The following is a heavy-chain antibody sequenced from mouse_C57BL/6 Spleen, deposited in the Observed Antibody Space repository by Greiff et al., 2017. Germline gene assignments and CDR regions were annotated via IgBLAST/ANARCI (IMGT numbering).Heavy chain of an antibody. D-gene: IGHD2-2*01. Sequence: QVQLKQPGAELVKPGASVKMSCKASGYTFTSYWITWVKQRPGQGLEWIGDIYPGSGSTNYNEKFKSKATLTVDTSSSTAYMQLSSLTSEDSAVYYCAREGYDGRTWYIDYWGQGTTLTVSS. J-gene: IGHJ2*01. CDR2: IYPGSGST. CDR3: AREGYDGRTWYIDY. CDR1: GYTFTSYW. V-gene: IGHV1-55*01.